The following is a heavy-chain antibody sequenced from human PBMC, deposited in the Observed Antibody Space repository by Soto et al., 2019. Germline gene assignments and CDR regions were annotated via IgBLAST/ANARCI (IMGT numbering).Heavy chain of an antibody. CDR2: MNPNSGNT. CDR1: GYTFTSYD. Sequence: SVKVSCKASGYTFTSYDINWVRQATGQGLEWMGWMNPNSGNTGYAQKFQGRVTMTRNTSISTAYMELSSLRSEDTAVYYCARVSGDCCSTSCAPDYYYYYMDVWGKGTTVTVS. J-gene: IGHJ6*03. V-gene: IGHV1-8*01. D-gene: IGHD2-2*01. CDR3: ARVSGDCCSTSCAPDYYYYYMDV.